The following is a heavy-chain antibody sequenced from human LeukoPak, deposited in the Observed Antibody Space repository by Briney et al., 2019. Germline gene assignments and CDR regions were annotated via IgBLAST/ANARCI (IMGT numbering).Heavy chain of an antibody. CDR1: GFTFSSYS. V-gene: IGHV3-48*01. CDR3: ARNRYSSSWYLSAFDI. CDR2: ISSSSSTI. D-gene: IGHD6-13*01. Sequence: GGSLRLSCAASGFTFSSYSMNWVRQAPGKGLEWVSYISSSSSTIYYADSVKGRFTISRDNAKNSLYLQMNSLRAEDTAVYYCARNRYSSSWYLSAFDIWGQGTMVTVSS. J-gene: IGHJ3*02.